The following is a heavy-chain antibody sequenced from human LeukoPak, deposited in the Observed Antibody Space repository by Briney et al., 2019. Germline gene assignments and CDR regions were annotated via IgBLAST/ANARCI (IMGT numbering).Heavy chain of an antibody. Sequence: PGGSLRLSCAASGFTFSSYNMNWVRQAPGKRLEWVSSISSSSSYIYYADSVKGRFTISRDNSKNTLYLQMSSLRAEDTAVYYCAKEFNRGLPDYWGQGTLVTVPS. CDR2: ISSSSSYI. CDR3: AKEFNRGLPDY. J-gene: IGHJ4*02. V-gene: IGHV3-21*01. D-gene: IGHD2-21*01. CDR1: GFTFSSYN.